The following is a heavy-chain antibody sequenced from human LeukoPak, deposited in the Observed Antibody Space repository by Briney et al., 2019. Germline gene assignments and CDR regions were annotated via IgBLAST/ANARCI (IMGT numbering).Heavy chain of an antibody. J-gene: IGHJ4*02. CDR3: ARLFLDYYGSGSYYRHFDY. D-gene: IGHD3-10*01. CDR2: INPNSGGT. V-gene: IGHV1-2*02. Sequence: ASVKVSCKASGYTFTGYYMHWVRQASGQGLEWMGWINPNSGGTNYAQKFQGRVTMTRDTSISTAYMELSRLRSDDTAVYYCARLFLDYYGSGSYYRHFDYWGQGTLVTVSS. CDR1: GYTFTGYY.